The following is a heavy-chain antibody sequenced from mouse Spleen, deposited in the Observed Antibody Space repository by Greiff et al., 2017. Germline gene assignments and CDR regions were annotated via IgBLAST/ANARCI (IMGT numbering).Heavy chain of an antibody. J-gene: IGHJ3*01. CDR1: GYTFTEYT. V-gene: IGHV1-62-2*01. CDR3: ARHEDYGNSFAY. D-gene: IGHD2-1*01. CDR2: FYPGSGSI. Sequence: VKLMESGAELVKPGASVKLSCKASGYTFTEYTIHWVKQRSGQGLEWIGWFYPGSGSIKYNETFKDKATLTADKSSSTVYMELSRLTSEDSAVYFCARHEDYGNSFAYWGQGTLVTVSA.